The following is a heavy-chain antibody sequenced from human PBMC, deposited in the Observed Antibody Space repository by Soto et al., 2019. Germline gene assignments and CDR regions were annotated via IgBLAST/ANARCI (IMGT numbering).Heavy chain of an antibody. Sequence: PSETLSLTCSVSFASFSSNSYHWGWIRQPPGKGLEWIGSISYTGTTYYSPSLKSRVTISADTSKKQFSLKLDSATAADTAVYYCARLVVVDPVDNVWGQGNMVTVSS. V-gene: IGHV4-39*01. CDR3: ARLVVVDPVDNV. D-gene: IGHD2-15*01. J-gene: IGHJ4*02. CDR2: ISYTGTT. CDR1: FASFSSNSYH.